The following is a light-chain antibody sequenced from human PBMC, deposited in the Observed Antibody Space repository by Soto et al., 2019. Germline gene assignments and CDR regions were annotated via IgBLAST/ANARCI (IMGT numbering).Light chain of an antibody. CDR2: GAS. V-gene: IGKV3-20*01. J-gene: IGKJ5*01. CDR1: QSVSSTY. CDR3: QQYDNSIT. Sequence: EIVLTQSPDTLSLSPGESATLSCRASQSVSSTYLAWYQQKPGRAPRLLIYGASTRATGIPYRFIGSGSGTDFTLTISRLEPEDFAVFYCQQYDNSITFGQGTRLEIE.